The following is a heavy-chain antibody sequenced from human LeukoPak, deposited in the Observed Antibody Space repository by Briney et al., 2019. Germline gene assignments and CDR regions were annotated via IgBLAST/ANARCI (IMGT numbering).Heavy chain of an antibody. J-gene: IGHJ4*02. CDR2: IKVNGDDI. CDR3: VRDAPGTTPFDH. V-gene: IGHV3-74*01. D-gene: IGHD1-7*01. Sequence: GGSLRLSCGASGFNFRDDWMHWVRQAPGKGLVWLSGIKVNGDDIGYADSVRGRFTISRDNDKNTLYLQMGSLRAEDTAVYYCVRDAPGTTPFDHWGQGTLVTVSS. CDR1: GFNFRDDW.